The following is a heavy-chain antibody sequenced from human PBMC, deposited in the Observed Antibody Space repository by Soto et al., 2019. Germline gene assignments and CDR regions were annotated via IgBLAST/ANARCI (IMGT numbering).Heavy chain of an antibody. Sequence: ASVKVSCKVSGYTLSDFYMHWVKQAPGKGLEWMGLADPEDAETIYAEKFQGRVTIIADTSTDTAYMELSSLRSDDTAVYYCATAFRARLGWFDPWGQGTQVTVPQ. V-gene: IGHV1-69-2*01. CDR3: ATAFRARLGWFDP. D-gene: IGHD3-10*01. CDR2: ADPEDAET. J-gene: IGHJ5*02. CDR1: GYTLSDFY.